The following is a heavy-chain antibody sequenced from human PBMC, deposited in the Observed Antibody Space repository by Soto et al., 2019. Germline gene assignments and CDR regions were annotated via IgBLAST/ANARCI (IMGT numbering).Heavy chain of an antibody. J-gene: IGHJ3*02. V-gene: IGHV3-11*01. CDR1: GFTFSDYY. CDR2: ISSSGSTI. CDR3: ARDPPLHDYGDYDHAFDI. Sequence: GGSLRLSCAASGFTFSDYYMSWIRQAPGKGLEWVSYISSSGSTIYYADSVKGRFTISRDNAKNSLYLQMNSLRAEDTAVYYCARDPPLHDYGDYDHAFDIWGQGTMVT. D-gene: IGHD4-17*01.